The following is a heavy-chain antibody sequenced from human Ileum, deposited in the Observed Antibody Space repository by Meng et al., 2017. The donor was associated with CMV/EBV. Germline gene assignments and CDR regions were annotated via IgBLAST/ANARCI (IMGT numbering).Heavy chain of an antibody. Sequence: ASVKVSCKASGYTFTDYYMHWLRQAPGQGPEWVGWIRLSSGGTRYAPKFQGRVTLTRDTSIYTAYMELDSLRSDDTAVYYCARDPACDDPVCYGIGWDLWGQGTLVTVSS. CDR1: GYTFTDYY. CDR3: ARDPACDDPVCYGIGWDL. D-gene: IGHD3-10*01. J-gene: IGHJ5*02. CDR2: IRLSSGGT. V-gene: IGHV1-2*02.